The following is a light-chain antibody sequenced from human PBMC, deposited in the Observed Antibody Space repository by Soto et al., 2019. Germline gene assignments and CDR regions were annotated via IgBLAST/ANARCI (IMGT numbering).Light chain of an antibody. J-gene: IGLJ1*01. V-gene: IGLV2-14*01. CDR1: SSDIGGYNY. CDR3: SSFSAALHL. CDR2: DVS. Sequence: QSALTQPASMSGSPGQSVTISCAGTSSDIGGYNYVSWYQHHPGTAPKLIIYDVSSRPSGVSHRFSASKSGNTASLTISGLQAEDDAYYYCSSFSAALHLFGTGTKLTVL.